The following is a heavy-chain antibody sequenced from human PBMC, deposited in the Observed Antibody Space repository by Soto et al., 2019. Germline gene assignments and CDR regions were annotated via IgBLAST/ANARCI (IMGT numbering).Heavy chain of an antibody. CDR2: ISGSGGST. D-gene: IGHD2-15*01. J-gene: IGHJ4*02. Sequence: QTGGSLRLSCAASGFTFSSYAMSWVRQAPGKGLEWVSAISGSGGSTYYADSVKGRFTISRDNSKNTLYLQMNSLRAEDTAVYYCAKDVLKGRIFDYWGQGTLVTVSS. CDR3: AKDVLKGRIFDY. CDR1: GFTFSSYA. V-gene: IGHV3-23*01.